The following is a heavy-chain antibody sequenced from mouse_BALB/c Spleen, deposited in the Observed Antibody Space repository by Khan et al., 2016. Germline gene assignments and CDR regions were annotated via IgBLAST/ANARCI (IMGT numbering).Heavy chain of an antibody. CDR3: SRADQRGYFDY. CDR2: ILPGSGST. Sequence: QVQLQQSGAELMKPGASVKISCKATGYTFSSYWIEWVKQRPGHGLEWIGEILPGSGSTNYNEKFRGKATFTADTSSNTAYMQLSSLTSEDSARHYCSRADQRGYFDYWGQGTTRTVAS. J-gene: IGHJ2*01. V-gene: IGHV1-9*01. CDR1: GYTFSSYW.